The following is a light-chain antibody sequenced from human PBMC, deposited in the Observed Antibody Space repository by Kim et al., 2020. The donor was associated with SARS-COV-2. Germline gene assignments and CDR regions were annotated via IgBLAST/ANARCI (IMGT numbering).Light chain of an antibody. V-gene: IGKV3-20*01. CDR3: QQYDGSPLT. CDR1: QSVGNNY. Sequence: EIVLTQSPGTLSLSPGERATLSCRASQSVGNNYLAWYQQKSGQAPRLLIYGASIRVTGIPDRFSGSGSGTDFTLTISRLEPEDFAVYYCQQYDGSPLTFGGGTKVDIK. CDR2: GAS. J-gene: IGKJ4*01.